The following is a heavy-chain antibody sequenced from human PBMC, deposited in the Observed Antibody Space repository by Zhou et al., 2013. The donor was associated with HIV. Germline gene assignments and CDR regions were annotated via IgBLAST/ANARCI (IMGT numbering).Heavy chain of an antibody. CDR2: ISTYSGNT. CDR3: TKDHCTSSGCYENYYYGMDV. CDR1: GYTFTTSG. Sequence: QVQLVQSGAEVKKPGASVKVPCKASGYTFTTSGVSWVRQAPGQGLEWMGWISTYSGNTKYAQRLQGRVTMTTDTPANTAYMELRSLRSDDTAVYYCTKDHCTSSGCYENYYYGMDVWGQGPRSPSP. V-gene: IGHV1-18*01. D-gene: IGHD2-2*01. J-gene: IGHJ6*02.